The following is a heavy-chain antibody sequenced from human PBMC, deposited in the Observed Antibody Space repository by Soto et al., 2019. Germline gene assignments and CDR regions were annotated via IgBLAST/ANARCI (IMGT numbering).Heavy chain of an antibody. CDR1: GFTFSDYY. V-gene: IGHV3-11*01. D-gene: IGHD3-9*01. Sequence: GGSLRLSCAASGFTFSDYYMSWIRQAPGKGLEWVSYISSSGSTIYYADSVKGRFTISRDNAKNSLYLQMNSLRAEDTAVYYCARDLWEDYDILTGVQYWGQGTLVTVSS. CDR2: ISSSGSTI. CDR3: ARDLWEDYDILTGVQY. J-gene: IGHJ4*02.